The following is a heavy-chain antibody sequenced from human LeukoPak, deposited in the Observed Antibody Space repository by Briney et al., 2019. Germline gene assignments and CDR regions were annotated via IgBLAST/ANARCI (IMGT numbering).Heavy chain of an antibody. CDR1: GYTFTDYY. CDR3: AKDLYTTGQWLRFDY. V-gene: IGHV1-2*06. CDR2: INAKSGDT. J-gene: IGHJ4*02. Sequence: ASVKVSCKASGYTFTDYYVHWVRQAPGQGLEWMGRINAKSGDTNAAQRFQGRVTMTRVTSITTAYLELSRLRSDDTAVYYCAKDLYTTGQWLRFDYWGQGTLVTVSS. D-gene: IGHD5-12*01.